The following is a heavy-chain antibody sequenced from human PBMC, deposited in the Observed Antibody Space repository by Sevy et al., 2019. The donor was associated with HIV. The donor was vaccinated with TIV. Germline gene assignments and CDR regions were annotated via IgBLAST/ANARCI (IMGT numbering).Heavy chain of an antibody. CDR2: MYSDGST. J-gene: IGHJ4*02. CDR3: AGGKSGYGYGLDY. V-gene: IGHV3-66*01. CDR1: GFPVSSNY. D-gene: IGHD5-18*01. Sequence: GESLKISCAASGFPVSSNYMSWVRQAPGKGLEWVSVMYSDGSTYHADSVQGRFTISRDNSKNTLYLQMNRLRVEDTAVYYCAGGKSGYGYGLDYWGQGTLVTVSS.